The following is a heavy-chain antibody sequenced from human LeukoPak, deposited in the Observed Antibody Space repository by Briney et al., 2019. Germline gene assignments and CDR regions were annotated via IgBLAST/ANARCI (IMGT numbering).Heavy chain of an antibody. J-gene: IGHJ5*02. Sequence: PSETLSLTCSVSGGSISSCTYSWGWIRQPPGKGLEWIGEINHSGSTNYNPSLKSRVTISVDTSKNQFSLKLSSVTAADTAVYYCARPLPVTKAYWFDPWGQGTLVTVSS. CDR3: ARPLPVTKAYWFDP. V-gene: IGHV4-39*07. D-gene: IGHD4-17*01. CDR1: GGSISSCTYS. CDR2: INHSGST.